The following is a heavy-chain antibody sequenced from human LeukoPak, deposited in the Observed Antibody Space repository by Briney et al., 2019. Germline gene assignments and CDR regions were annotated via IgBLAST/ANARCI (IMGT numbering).Heavy chain of an antibody. V-gene: IGHV3-7*01. CDR1: GFTFSSYW. CDR2: IKQDGSEK. D-gene: IGHD6-19*01. CDR3: ARDIVSGWNDY. Sequence: GGSLRPSCAASGFTFSSYWMSWVRQAPGKGLEWVANIKQDGSEKYYVDSVKGRFTISRDNAKNSLYLQMNSLRAEDTAVYYWARDIVSGWNDYWGQGTLVTVSS. J-gene: IGHJ4*02.